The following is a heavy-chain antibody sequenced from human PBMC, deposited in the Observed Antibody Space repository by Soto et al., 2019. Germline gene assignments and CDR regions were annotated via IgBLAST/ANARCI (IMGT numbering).Heavy chain of an antibody. CDR3: ARENSYFDY. Sequence: QIQLLQSGAEVKKPGASVKVTCKASGYTFRNFGISWVRQAPGQGLEWMGWISAYNANANYAQKLQGRLTMTEDTSTSTAYMELRSLRSADTAVYYCARENSYFDYWGQGTLVTVSS. CDR1: GYTFRNFG. V-gene: IGHV1-18*01. J-gene: IGHJ4*02. CDR2: ISAYNANA.